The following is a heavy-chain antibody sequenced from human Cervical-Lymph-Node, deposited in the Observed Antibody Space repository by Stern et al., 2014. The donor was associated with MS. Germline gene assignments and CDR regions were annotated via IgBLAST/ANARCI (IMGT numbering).Heavy chain of an antibody. CDR2: TYYRSKWSS. D-gene: IGHD6-13*01. CDR1: GDSVSSNSAA. V-gene: IGHV6-1*01. CDR3: ARVRTRAYPSRVASGYYYGLDV. J-gene: IGHJ6*02. Sequence: QVQLQESGPGLVKPSQTLSLTCALSGDSVSSNSAAWYWIRQSPSRGLEWLGRTYYRSKWSSDYAVSVKSRITINPDTSKNQFSLQLNSVAPEDTAVYYCARVRTRAYPSRVASGYYYGLDVWGQGTTVTVSS.